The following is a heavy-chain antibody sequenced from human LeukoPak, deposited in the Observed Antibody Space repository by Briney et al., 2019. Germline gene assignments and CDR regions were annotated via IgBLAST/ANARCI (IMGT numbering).Heavy chain of an antibody. V-gene: IGHV3-30-3*01. J-gene: IGHJ4*02. CDR3: ARDGVYYDSSGFGY. CDR1: GFTFSSYA. D-gene: IGHD3-22*01. CDR2: ISYDGSNK. Sequence: GGSLRLSCAASGFTFSSYAMHWVRQAPGKGLEWVEVISYDGSNKYYADSVKGRFTISRDNSKNTLYLQMNSLRAEDTAVYYCARDGVYYDSSGFGYWGQGTLVTVSS.